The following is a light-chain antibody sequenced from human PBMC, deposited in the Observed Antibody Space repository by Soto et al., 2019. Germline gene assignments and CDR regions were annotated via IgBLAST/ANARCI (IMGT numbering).Light chain of an antibody. CDR2: DVT. V-gene: IGLV2-14*03. CDR1: SSDVGGYNY. J-gene: IGLJ1*01. CDR3: SSYTTSNTRQIV. Sequence: HSVLTQPASVSGSPVRSITISCTGTSSDVGGYNYVSWYQHHPGKAPKLIIYDVTNRPSGVSNPFSGSKSGNTASLTISGLQSEDEADYYCSSYTTSNTRQIVFGTGTKVTXL.